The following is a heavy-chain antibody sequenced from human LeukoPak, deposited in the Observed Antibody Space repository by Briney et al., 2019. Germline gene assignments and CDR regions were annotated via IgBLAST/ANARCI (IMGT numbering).Heavy chain of an antibody. D-gene: IGHD3-10*01. CDR2: ISYDGSNK. Sequence: GGSLRLSCAASGFTFSSYAMHWVRQAPGKGLEWVAVISYDGSNKYYADSVKGRFTISRDNAKNSVYLQMNSLRAADTAVYYCARDGSYGSGSPDSWGQGTLVTVSS. CDR3: ARDGSYGSGSPDS. V-gene: IGHV3-30*04. CDR1: GFTFSSYA. J-gene: IGHJ5*01.